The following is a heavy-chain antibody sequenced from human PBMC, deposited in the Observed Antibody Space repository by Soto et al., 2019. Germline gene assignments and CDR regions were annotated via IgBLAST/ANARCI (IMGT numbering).Heavy chain of an antibody. D-gene: IGHD5-18*01. CDR2: ISYDGSNK. J-gene: IGHJ4*02. V-gene: IGHV3-30-3*01. Sequence: QVQLVESGGGVVQPGRSLRLSCAASGFTFSSYAMHWVRQAPGKGLEWVAVISYDGSNKYYADSVKGRFTISRDNSKNKLYLQMNSLRAEDTAVYYCARDYKRGTAMVWGQGTLVTVSS. CDR3: ARDYKRGTAMV. CDR1: GFTFSSYA.